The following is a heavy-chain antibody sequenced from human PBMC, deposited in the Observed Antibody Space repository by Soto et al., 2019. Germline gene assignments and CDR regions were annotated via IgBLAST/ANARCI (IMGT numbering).Heavy chain of an antibody. V-gene: IGHV1-69*13. D-gene: IGHD6-13*01. J-gene: IGHJ6*02. CDR1: GGTFSSYA. Sequence: SVEVSCEASGGTFSSYAISWVRQAPGQGLEWVGGIIPIFGSANYAQKFQGRVTITADESTSTAYMELSSLRSEDTAVYYCARGRPGIAAAGTGYYGMDVWGQETTVTSP. CDR2: IIPIFGSA. CDR3: ARGRPGIAAAGTGYYGMDV.